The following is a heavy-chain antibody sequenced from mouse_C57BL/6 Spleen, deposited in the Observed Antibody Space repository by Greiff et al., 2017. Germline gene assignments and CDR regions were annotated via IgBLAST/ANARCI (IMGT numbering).Heavy chain of an antibody. V-gene: IGHV1-64*01. J-gene: IGHJ1*03. D-gene: IGHD1-1*01. CDR1: GYTFTSYW. CDR2: IHPNSGST. Sequence: QVQLQQPGAELVKPGASVKLSCKASGYTFTSYWMHWVKQRPGQGLEWIGMIHPNSGSTNYNEKFKSKATLTVDKSSSTAYMQLSSLTSEDSAVYYWAHLDYYGSSSYWYFDVWGTGTTVTVSS. CDR3: AHLDYYGSSSYWYFDV.